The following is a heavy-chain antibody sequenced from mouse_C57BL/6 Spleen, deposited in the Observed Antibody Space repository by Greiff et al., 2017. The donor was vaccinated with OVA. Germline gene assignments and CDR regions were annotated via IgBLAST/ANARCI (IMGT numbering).Heavy chain of an antibody. CDR3: ARWGYGSSPAWFAY. V-gene: IGHV7-3*01. Sequence: EVMLVESGGGLVQPGGSLSLSCAASGFTFTDYYMSWVRQPPGKALEWLGFIRNKANGYTTEYSASVKGRFTISRDNSQSILYLQMNALRAEDSATYYCARWGYGSSPAWFAYWGQGTLVTVSA. J-gene: IGHJ3*01. CDR2: IRNKANGYTT. D-gene: IGHD1-1*01. CDR1: GFTFTDYY.